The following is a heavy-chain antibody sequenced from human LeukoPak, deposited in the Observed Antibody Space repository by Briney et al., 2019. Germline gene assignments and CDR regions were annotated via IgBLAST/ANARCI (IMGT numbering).Heavy chain of an antibody. CDR3: ARAGYYDSSGRYFDL. J-gene: IGHJ2*01. V-gene: IGHV4-59*12. Sequence: SETLSLTCTVSGASITTYYWSWIRQPPGKGLEWIGHIYYSGTTDYNPSLKSRVTISVDTSKNQFSLKLSSVTAADTAVYYCARAGYYDSSGRYFDLWGRGTLVTVSS. CDR1: GASITTYY. CDR2: IYYSGTT. D-gene: IGHD3-22*01.